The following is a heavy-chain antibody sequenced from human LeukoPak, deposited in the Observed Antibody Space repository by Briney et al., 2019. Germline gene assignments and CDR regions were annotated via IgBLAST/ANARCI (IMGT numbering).Heavy chain of an antibody. CDR3: ARDAHSGSYYYNWFDP. CDR1: GYTFTSYY. Sequence: ASVKVSCKASGYTFTSYYMHWVRQAPGQGLEWMGIINPSGGSTSYAQKFQGRVTMTRDTSTSTVYMELSSLRSEDTAAYYCARDAHSGSYYYNWFDPWGQGTLVTVSS. V-gene: IGHV1-46*01. CDR2: INPSGGST. J-gene: IGHJ5*02. D-gene: IGHD1-26*01.